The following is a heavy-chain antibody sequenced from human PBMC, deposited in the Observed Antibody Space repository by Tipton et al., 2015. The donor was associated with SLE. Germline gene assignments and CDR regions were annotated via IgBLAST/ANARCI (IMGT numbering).Heavy chain of an antibody. CDR3: AAANKGIAAAGTFDY. Sequence: QSGPEVKKPGASVKVSCKASGYTFTGYYMHWVRQAPGQGLEWMGWINPNSGGTNYAQKFQGRVTMTRDTSISTAYMELRSLRSDDTAVYYCAAANKGIAAAGTFDYWGQGTLVTVSS. CDR2: INPNSGGT. D-gene: IGHD6-13*01. V-gene: IGHV1-2*02. J-gene: IGHJ4*02. CDR1: GYTFTGYY.